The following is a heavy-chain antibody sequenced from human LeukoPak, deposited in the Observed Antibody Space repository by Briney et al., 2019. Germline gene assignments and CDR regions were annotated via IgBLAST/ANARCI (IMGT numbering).Heavy chain of an antibody. D-gene: IGHD3/OR15-3a*01. CDR1: GGTFSTYA. J-gene: IGHJ4*02. V-gene: IGHV1-69*13. CDR3: ARESSVMISGSWWNYFDY. CDR2: IVPIFGTA. Sequence: GASVKVSCKASGGTFSTYAISWVRQAPGQGLEWMGGIVPIFGTANYAQKFQGRVMISADESTSTAYMELSSLRSEDTAVHYCARESSVMISGSWWNYFDYWGQGTLVTVSS.